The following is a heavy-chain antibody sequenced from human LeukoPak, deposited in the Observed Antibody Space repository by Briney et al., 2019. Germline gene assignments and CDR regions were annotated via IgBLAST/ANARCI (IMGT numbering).Heavy chain of an antibody. V-gene: IGHV3-30*03. J-gene: IGHJ4*02. CDR3: ASTYYDSSGYYYVGFDY. Sequence: GGSLRLSCAASGFTFSSYGMHWVRQAPGKGLEWVAVISYDGSNKYYADSVKGRFTISRDNSKNTLYLQMNSLRAEDTAMYYCASTYYDSSGYYYVGFDYWGQGTLVTVSS. D-gene: IGHD3-22*01. CDR1: GFTFSSYG. CDR2: ISYDGSNK.